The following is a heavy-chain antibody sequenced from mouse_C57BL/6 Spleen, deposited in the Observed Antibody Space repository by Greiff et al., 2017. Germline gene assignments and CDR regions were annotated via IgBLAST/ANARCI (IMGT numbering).Heavy chain of an antibody. CDR1: GFTFSDYY. V-gene: IGHV5-16*01. CDR2: INYDGSST. D-gene: IGHD2-5*01. J-gene: IGHJ4*01. Sequence: EVKMVESEGGLVQPGSSMKLSCTASGFTFSDYYMAWVRQVPEKGLEWVANINYDGSSTYYLDSLKSRFIISRDNAKNILYLQMSSLKSEDTATYYCARAVGSNYYAMDYWGQGTSVTVSS. CDR3: ARAVGSNYYAMDY.